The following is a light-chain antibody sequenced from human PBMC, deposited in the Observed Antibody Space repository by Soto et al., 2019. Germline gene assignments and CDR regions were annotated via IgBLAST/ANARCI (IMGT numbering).Light chain of an antibody. V-gene: IGKV3-11*01. CDR1: QSVSDY. CDR2: DAS. CDR3: QQYYSYPLST. J-gene: IGKJ2*01. Sequence: EVVLTQSPSSLSLSPGDRATLSCRADQSVSDYVEWYQQKPGQPPRLLFFDASSMASGVPHRFSAGGSGTDFTLIISCLQSEDFATYYCQQYYSYPLSTFGQGTKLEIK.